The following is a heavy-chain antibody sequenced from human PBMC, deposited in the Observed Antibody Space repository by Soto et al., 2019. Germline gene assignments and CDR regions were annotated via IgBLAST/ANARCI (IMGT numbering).Heavy chain of an antibody. J-gene: IGHJ3*02. D-gene: IGHD3-9*01. CDR1: GGSISSYY. V-gene: IGHV4-59*01. CDR3: ARDRTYYDILTGYYGRDALDI. CDR2: IYYSGST. Sequence: PSETLSLTCTFSGGSISSYYWSWILQPPGKGLEWIGYIYYSGSTNYNPSLKSRVTISVDTSKNQFSLKLSSVTAADTAVYYCARDRTYYDILTGYYGRDALDIWGQGTMVTVSS.